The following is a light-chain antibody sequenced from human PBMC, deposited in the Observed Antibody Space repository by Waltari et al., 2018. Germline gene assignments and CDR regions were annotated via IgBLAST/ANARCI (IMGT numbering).Light chain of an antibody. Sequence: DVQMTQSPSNLSASVGDRVTITCRASQSIESWLAWYQQKPGRAPKLLIYKASTLQSGVPSRFSGSESGTEFSLTISSLQPDDFATYYCQQYNKYPLTFGGGTKVEI. J-gene: IGKJ4*01. CDR1: QSIESW. CDR2: KAS. CDR3: QQYNKYPLT. V-gene: IGKV1-5*03.